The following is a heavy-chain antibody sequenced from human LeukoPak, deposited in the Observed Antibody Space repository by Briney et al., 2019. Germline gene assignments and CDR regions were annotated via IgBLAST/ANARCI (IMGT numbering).Heavy chain of an antibody. CDR1: GYTFTGYC. CDR2: INPNSGGT. V-gene: IGHV1-2*02. J-gene: IGHJ4*02. CDR3: ARHGGGGESYPRVFDY. Sequence: ASVKVSCKASGYTFTGYCMHWVRQAPGQGLEWMGWINPNSGGTNYAQKFQGRVTMTRDTSISTAYMELSRLRSDDTAVYYCARHGGGGESYPRVFDYWGRGNLVTVSS. D-gene: IGHD1-26*01.